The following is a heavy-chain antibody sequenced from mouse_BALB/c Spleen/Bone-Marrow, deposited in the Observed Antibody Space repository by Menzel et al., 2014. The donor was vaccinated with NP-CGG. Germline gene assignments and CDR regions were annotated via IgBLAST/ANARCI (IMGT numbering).Heavy chain of an antibody. CDR2: INPHSSTI. CDR1: GFDFSRYW. V-gene: IGHV4-1*02. CDR3: ARLNYYGNLFV. D-gene: IGHD1-1*01. Sequence: EVQGVESGGGLVQPGGSLKLSCAASGFDFSRYWMSWVRQAPGKGLEWIGEINPHSSTINYTPSLEDKFIISRDNAKNTLYLQMSKVRSEDTALYYCARLNYYGNLFVWGAGTTVTVSS. J-gene: IGHJ1*01.